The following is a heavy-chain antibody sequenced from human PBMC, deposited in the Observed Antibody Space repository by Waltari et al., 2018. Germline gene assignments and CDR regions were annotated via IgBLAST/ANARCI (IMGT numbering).Heavy chain of an antibody. V-gene: IGHV3-73*01. D-gene: IGHD2-8*01. CDR2: IRNKANNYAT. CDR1: GFTCSCSA. CDR3: TRLNAYGMDV. Sequence: EVQLVESGGGFVQPGGSLKLSWAASGFTCSCSAMHWVRQASGKGLEWVGRIRNKANNYATAYAASVKGRFTISRDDSKNTAYLQMNSLKTEDTAVYYCTRLNAYGMDVWGQGTTVTVSS. J-gene: IGHJ6*02.